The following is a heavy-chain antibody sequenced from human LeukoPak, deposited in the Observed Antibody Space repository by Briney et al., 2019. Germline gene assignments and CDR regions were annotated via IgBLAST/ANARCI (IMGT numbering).Heavy chain of an antibody. CDR1: GDSISSGDYW. V-gene: IGHV4-30-4*01. Sequence: SEILSLTCTVSGDSISSGDYWWSWIRQPPGKGLEWIGYIYYSGSTYYNPSLKSRVTISVDRSKNQFSLKLSSVTAADTAVYYCARAKKFYGDYGAFDIWGQGTMVTVSS. CDR3: ARAKKFYGDYGAFDI. J-gene: IGHJ3*02. D-gene: IGHD4-17*01. CDR2: IYYSGST.